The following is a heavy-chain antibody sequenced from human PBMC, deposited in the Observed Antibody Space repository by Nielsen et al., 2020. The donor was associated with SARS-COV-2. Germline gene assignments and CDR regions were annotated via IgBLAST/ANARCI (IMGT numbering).Heavy chain of an antibody. CDR1: GFTFSSYA. CDR2: ISYDGSNK. D-gene: IGHD3-22*01. J-gene: IGHJ4*02. V-gene: IGHV3-30*04. CDR3: AESSGYYSMVDY. Sequence: GESLKISCAASGFTFSSYAMHWVRQAPGKGLEWVAVISYDGSNKYYADSVKGRFTISRDNSKNTLYLQMNSLRAEDTAVYYCAESSGYYSMVDYWGQGTLVTVSS.